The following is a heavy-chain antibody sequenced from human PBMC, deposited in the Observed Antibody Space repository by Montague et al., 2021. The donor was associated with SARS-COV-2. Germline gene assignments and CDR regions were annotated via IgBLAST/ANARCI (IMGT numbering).Heavy chain of an antibody. CDR2: IYDGGAV. V-gene: IGHV4-59*01. CDR1: GGSITGYY. J-gene: IGHJ3*02. CDR3: VRDNPYGGPRGAYDI. Sequence: SETLSLTCTVSGGSITGYYWSWLRRSPGKGLEWIAYIYDGGAVNYNPSLGRRVTISTDTSKNQLSLTVNSVTAADTAVYYCVRDNPYGGPRGAYDIWGQGTVVTVSS. D-gene: IGHD4-23*01.